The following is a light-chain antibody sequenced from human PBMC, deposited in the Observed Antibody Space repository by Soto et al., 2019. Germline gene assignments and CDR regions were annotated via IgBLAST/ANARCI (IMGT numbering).Light chain of an antibody. J-gene: IGKJ1*01. Sequence: ILMTQSPATLSVSPGERATLSCRASQSVSNNLARYQQKPGQAPRLLIYDASTRATGIPARFSGSGSGTEFPLTTSGLQSEDFAVYYCQLYNIWPPWTFGQGTKVEVK. CDR2: DAS. CDR1: QSVSNN. V-gene: IGKV3-15*01. CDR3: QLYNIWPPWT.